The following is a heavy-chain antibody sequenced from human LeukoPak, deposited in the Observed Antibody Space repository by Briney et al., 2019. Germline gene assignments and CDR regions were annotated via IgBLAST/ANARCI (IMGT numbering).Heavy chain of an antibody. Sequence: PGGSLRLSCAASGFTFSRYGMHWVRQAPGKGLEWLAFIWYDGSNKYYADSVKGRFTISRDNPKNTLYLQMNSLRAEDTAVYYCAKESGHYSGYDYWGQGTLVTVSS. CDR2: IWYDGSNK. D-gene: IGHD5-12*01. J-gene: IGHJ4*02. CDR1: GFTFSRYG. V-gene: IGHV3-30*02. CDR3: AKESGHYSGYDY.